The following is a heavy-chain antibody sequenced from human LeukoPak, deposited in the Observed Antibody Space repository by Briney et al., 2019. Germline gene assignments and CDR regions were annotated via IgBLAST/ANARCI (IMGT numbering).Heavy chain of an antibody. CDR3: VVIVLG. Sequence: GGSLRLSCAASGFTITNYWMHWVRQAPGQGLVWVSRTSSDGTTTNYADSVRGRFTISRDNAKNMPYLQMNSLRAEDTAIYYCVVIVLGWGQGTLVTVSS. CDR2: TSSDGTTT. V-gene: IGHV3-74*01. J-gene: IGHJ4*02. D-gene: IGHD2-8*02. CDR1: GFTITNYW.